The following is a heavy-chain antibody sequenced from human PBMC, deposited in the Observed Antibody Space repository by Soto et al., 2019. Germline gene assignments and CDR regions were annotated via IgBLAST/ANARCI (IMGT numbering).Heavy chain of an antibody. Sequence: GGSLRLSCAAPGFTFSSYWMSWVRQAPGKGLEWVAVIWYDGSNKYYADSVKGRFTISRDNSKNTLYLQMNSLRAEDTAVYYCATYYGSGSSPLYYYYMDVWGKGTTVTVSS. D-gene: IGHD3-10*01. J-gene: IGHJ6*03. CDR1: GFTFSSYW. CDR3: ATYYGSGSSPLYYYYMDV. CDR2: IWYDGSNK. V-gene: IGHV3-33*01.